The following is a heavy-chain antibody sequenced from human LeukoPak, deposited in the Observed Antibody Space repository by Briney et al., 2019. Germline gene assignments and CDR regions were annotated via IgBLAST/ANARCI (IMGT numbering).Heavy chain of an antibody. V-gene: IGHV3-74*01. CDR2: INSDGSST. CDR3: ARDPGPDSSGYSGY. Sequence: GGSLRLSCAASGFTFSRYWMHWVRQAPGKGLVWVSHINSDGSSTNYADSVKGRFTISRDNAKKKLYLQMNSLRGEDTAVYYCARDPGPDSSGYSGYWGQGTLVTVPS. J-gene: IGHJ4*02. D-gene: IGHD3-22*01. CDR1: GFTFSRYW.